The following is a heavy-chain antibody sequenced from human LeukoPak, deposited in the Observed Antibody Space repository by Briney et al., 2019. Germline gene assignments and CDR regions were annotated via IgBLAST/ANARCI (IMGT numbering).Heavy chain of an antibody. CDR1: GGSFSGYY. Sequence: PSETLSLTCAVYGGSFSGYYWSWIRQPPGKGLEWIGEINHSGSTNYNPSLKSRVTISVDTSKNQFSLKLSSVTAADTAVYYCAGTTPEWFDPWGQGILVTVSS. D-gene: IGHD2-2*01. CDR2: INHSGST. CDR3: AGTTPEWFDP. V-gene: IGHV4-34*01. J-gene: IGHJ5*02.